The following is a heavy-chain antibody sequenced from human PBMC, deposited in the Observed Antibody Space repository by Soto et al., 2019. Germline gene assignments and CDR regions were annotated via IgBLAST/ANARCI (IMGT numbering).Heavy chain of an antibody. Sequence: EGSLRLSCSVFGFTFSDSYMHWVRQTPEKGLQYVSSISENGDITYYPDSVKGRFTISRDNSKSTVYLQMSSLRIEDTGVYYCVKDRFVDYWGQGVLVTVSS. CDR3: VKDRFVDY. J-gene: IGHJ4*02. CDR1: GFTFSDSY. V-gene: IGHV3-64D*06. CDR2: ISENGDIT.